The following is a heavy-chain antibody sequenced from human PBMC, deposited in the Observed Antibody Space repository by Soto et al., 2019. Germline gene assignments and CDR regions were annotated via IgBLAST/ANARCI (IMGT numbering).Heavy chain of an antibody. CDR2: ISSSSSYI. CDR3: ASGKLLWFGESPYYYYGMDV. Sequence: GGSLRLSCAASGFTSSSYSMNWVRQAPGKGLEWVSSISSSSSYIYYADSVKGRFTISRDNAKNSLYLQMNSLRAEDTAVYYCASGKLLWFGESPYYYYGMDVWGQGTTVTVSS. V-gene: IGHV3-21*01. J-gene: IGHJ6*02. D-gene: IGHD3-10*01. CDR1: GFTSSSYS.